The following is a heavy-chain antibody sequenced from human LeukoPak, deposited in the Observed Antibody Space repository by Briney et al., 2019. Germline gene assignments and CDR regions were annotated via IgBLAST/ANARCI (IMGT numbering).Heavy chain of an antibody. Sequence: GGSLRLSCAASGFTFDDYGMSWVRQAPGKGLEWVSGINWNGGSTGYADSVKGRFTISRDNAKNSLYLQMNSLRAEDTALYYCAREVRTYYDFWSGYYGAWFDPWGQGTLVTVSS. D-gene: IGHD3-3*01. J-gene: IGHJ5*02. CDR1: GFTFDDYG. CDR2: INWNGGST. V-gene: IGHV3-20*04. CDR3: AREVRTYYDFWSGYYGAWFDP.